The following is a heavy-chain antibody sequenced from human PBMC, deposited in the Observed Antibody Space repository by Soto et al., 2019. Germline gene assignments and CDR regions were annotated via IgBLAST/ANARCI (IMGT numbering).Heavy chain of an antibody. Sequence: ASVKVSCKASGYTFTSYGISWVRQAPGQGLEWMGWISAYNGNTNYAQKLQGRVTITADESTSTAHMELSSLRSEDTAVYYCARATKRITIFGVVRDPYYYYYYGMDVWGQGTTVTVSS. CDR1: GYTFTSYG. CDR2: ISAYNGNT. V-gene: IGHV1-18*01. J-gene: IGHJ6*02. CDR3: ARATKRITIFGVVRDPYYYYYYGMDV. D-gene: IGHD3-3*01.